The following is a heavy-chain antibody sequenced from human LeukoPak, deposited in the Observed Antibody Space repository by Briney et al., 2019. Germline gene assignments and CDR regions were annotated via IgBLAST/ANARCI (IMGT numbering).Heavy chain of an antibody. CDR1: GYTFTSYG. CDR3: ARFGELDYYFDY. J-gene: IGHJ4*02. Sequence: ASVKVSCKASGYTFTSYGISWVRQAPGQGLEWMGWISAYNGNTNYAHKLQGRVTMTTDTSTSTAYMELRSLRSDDTAVYYCARFGELDYYFDYWGQGPLVTVSS. V-gene: IGHV1-18*01. CDR2: ISAYNGNT. D-gene: IGHD1-1*01.